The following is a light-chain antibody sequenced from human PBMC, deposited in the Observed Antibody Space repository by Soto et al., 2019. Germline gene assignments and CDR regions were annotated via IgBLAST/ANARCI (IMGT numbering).Light chain of an antibody. CDR1: QSLLHSNGYNY. V-gene: IGKV2-28*01. Sequence: DIVMTQSPLSLPVTPGEPASISCRSSQSLLHSNGYNYLDWYLQKPGQSPQLLIYLGSNLASGVPDRFSGSGSGTDFTLKISSVEAEDVGVYYCMQALQTPWTFGQGTKVEIK. CDR2: LGS. J-gene: IGKJ1*01. CDR3: MQALQTPWT.